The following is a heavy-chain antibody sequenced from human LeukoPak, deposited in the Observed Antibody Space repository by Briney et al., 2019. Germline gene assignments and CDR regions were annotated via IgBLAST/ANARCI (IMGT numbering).Heavy chain of an antibody. D-gene: IGHD1-26*01. CDR2: IYYSRST. J-gene: IGHJ4*02. V-gene: IGHV4-59*08. Sequence: PSETLSLTCTVSGGSISSYYWSWIRQPPGKGLEWIGYIYYSRSTNYNPSLKSRVTISVDTSKNQFSLKLSSVTAADTAVYYCARRGSGSYCDYWGQGTLVTVSS. CDR1: GGSISSYY. CDR3: ARRGSGSYCDY.